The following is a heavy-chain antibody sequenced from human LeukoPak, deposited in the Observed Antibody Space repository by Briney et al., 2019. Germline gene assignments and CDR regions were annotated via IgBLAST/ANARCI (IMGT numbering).Heavy chain of an antibody. Sequence: ASVKDSCKASGYTFTGYYMHWVRQAPGQGLEWMGWINPNSGGTNYAQKFQGRVTMTRDTSISTAYMELSRLRSDDTAVYYCATAEEVYGDYNYWGQGTLVTVSS. J-gene: IGHJ4*02. CDR2: INPNSGGT. CDR1: GYTFTGYY. CDR3: ATAEEVYGDYNY. D-gene: IGHD4-17*01. V-gene: IGHV1-2*02.